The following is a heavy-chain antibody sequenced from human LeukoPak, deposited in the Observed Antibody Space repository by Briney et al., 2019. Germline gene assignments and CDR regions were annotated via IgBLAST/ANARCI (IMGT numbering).Heavy chain of an antibody. CDR2: ISSSGSTI. CDR3: ARDGYYGSGSYDY. CDR1: GFTFSSYE. J-gene: IGHJ4*02. Sequence: QPGGSLRLSCAASGFTFSSYEMNWVRQAPGKGLEWVSYISSSGSTIYYADSVKGRFTISRDNAKNSLYLQMNSLRAEDTAVYYCARDGYYGSGSYDYWGQGTLVTVSS. D-gene: IGHD3-10*01. V-gene: IGHV3-48*03.